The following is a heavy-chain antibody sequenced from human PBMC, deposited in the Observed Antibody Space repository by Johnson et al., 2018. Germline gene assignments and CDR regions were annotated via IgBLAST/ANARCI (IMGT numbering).Heavy chain of an antibody. J-gene: IGHJ4*02. Sequence: VQLVQSGAEVKKPGASVKVSCKASGYTFTNYYIHWVRQAPGEGLEWMGMIRSDGDRTTYAQKFQDRVTMTSDTSTNPFYMELSSLRFEDTAIYYCASDVGYSYSVVADYWGQGTLVSVSS. CDR3: ASDVGYSYSVVADY. CDR1: GYTFTNYY. D-gene: IGHD5-18*01. CDR2: IRSDGDRT. V-gene: IGHV1-46*01.